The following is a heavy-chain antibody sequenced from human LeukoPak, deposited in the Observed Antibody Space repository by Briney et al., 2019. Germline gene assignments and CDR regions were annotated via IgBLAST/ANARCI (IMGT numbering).Heavy chain of an antibody. Sequence: SETLSLTCTVSGGSISSSSYYWGWIRQPPGKGLEWIGSISYSGSTYYNPSLKSRVTISVDTSKNQFSLKLSSVTAADTAVYYCARRITIFGVVRPYFDYWGQGTLVTVSS. CDR3: ARRITIFGVVRPYFDY. D-gene: IGHD3-3*01. CDR2: ISYSGST. J-gene: IGHJ4*02. V-gene: IGHV4-39*01. CDR1: GGSISSSSYY.